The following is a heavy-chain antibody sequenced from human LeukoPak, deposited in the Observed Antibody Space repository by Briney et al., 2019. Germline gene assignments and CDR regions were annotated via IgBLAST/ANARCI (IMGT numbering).Heavy chain of an antibody. D-gene: IGHD6-19*01. J-gene: IGHJ1*01. CDR3: AGSSRHRTAVAGTREYFQH. CDR1: GGSISSGGYS. Sequence: SQTLSLTCAVSGGSISSGGYSWSWIRQPPGKGLEWIGYIYHSGSTYYNPSLKSRVTISVDRSKNQFSLKLSSVTAADTAVYYCAGSSRHRTAVAGTREYFQHWGQGTLVTVSS. CDR2: IYHSGST. V-gene: IGHV4-30-2*01.